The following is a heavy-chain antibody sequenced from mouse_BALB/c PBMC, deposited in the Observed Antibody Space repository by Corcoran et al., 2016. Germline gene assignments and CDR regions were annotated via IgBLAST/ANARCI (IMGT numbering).Heavy chain of an antibody. V-gene: IGHV1S34*01. CDR3: ARSARATYYFDY. J-gene: IGHJ2*01. Sequence: LVKTGASVTISCKASGYSFTGYYMHWVKQSHGKSLEWIGYISCYNGATSYNQKFKGKATFNVDTSSSTAYMQFNSLTSEDSAVYYCARSARATYYFDYWGQGTTLTVSS. D-gene: IGHD3-1*01. CDR2: ISCYNGAT. CDR1: GYSFTGYY.